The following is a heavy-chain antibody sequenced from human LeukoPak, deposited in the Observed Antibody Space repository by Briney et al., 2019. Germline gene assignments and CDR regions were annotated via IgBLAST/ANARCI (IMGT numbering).Heavy chain of an antibody. J-gene: IGHJ4*02. CDR1: GGSISSGSYY. D-gene: IGHD5-24*01. V-gene: IGHV4-61*02. Sequence: SETLSLTCTVSGGSISSGSYYWSWIRQPAGKGLEWIGRIYTSGSTNYNPSLKSRVTISVDTSKNQFSLKLSSVTAADTVVYYCARGRRDGYNQYFDYWGQGTLVTVSS. CDR3: ARGRRDGYNQYFDY. CDR2: IYTSGST.